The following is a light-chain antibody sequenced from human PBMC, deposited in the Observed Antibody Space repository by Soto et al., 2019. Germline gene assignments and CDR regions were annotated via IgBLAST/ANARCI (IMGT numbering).Light chain of an antibody. J-gene: IGLJ2*01. V-gene: IGLV2-11*01. Sequence: QSALTQPRSVSGSPGQSVTISCTGTSSYVGGYNYVSWYQQHPGKAPKLMSYDVSKRPSGVPDRFSGSKSGNTASLTISGLQAENEADYYCCSYAGNLGVFGGGTKLTVL. CDR1: SSYVGGYNY. CDR3: CSYAGNLGV. CDR2: DVS.